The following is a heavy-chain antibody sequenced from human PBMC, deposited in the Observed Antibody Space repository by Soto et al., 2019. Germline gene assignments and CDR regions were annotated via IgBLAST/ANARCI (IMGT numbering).Heavy chain of an antibody. D-gene: IGHD1-26*01. J-gene: IGHJ6*02. V-gene: IGHV1-69*13. CDR2: IIPIFGTA. Sequence: GASVKVSCKASGGTFSSYAISWVRQAPGQGLEWMGGIIPIFGTANYAQKFQGRVTITADESTSTAYMELSSLRSEDTAVYYCATTRSSEEWELSYYYVMDVWGQGTTVTVSS. CDR1: GGTFSSYA. CDR3: ATTRSSEEWELSYYYVMDV.